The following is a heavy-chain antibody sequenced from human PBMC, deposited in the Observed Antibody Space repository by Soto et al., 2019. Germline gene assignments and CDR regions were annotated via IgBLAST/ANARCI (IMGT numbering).Heavy chain of an antibody. Sequence: GGSLRLSCAASGFTFSSYSMNWVRQAPGKGLEWVSYISSSSSTIYYADSVKGRFTISRDNSKNTLYLQMISLRAEDTAVYYCARRSSGWYFDYWGQGTLVTVS. V-gene: IGHV3-48*01. D-gene: IGHD6-19*01. CDR1: GFTFSSYS. J-gene: IGHJ4*02. CDR2: ISSSSSTI. CDR3: ARRSSGWYFDY.